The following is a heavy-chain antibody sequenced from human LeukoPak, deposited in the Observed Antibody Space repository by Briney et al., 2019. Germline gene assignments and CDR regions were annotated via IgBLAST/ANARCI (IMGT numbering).Heavy chain of an antibody. CDR1: GYTFTIYG. Sequence: SVTVSFTASGYTFTIYGISWVRQAPGQGLEWMGRIIPILGIANYAQKFQGRVTITADKSTSTAFMELSSLRSEDTAVYYCARTPLRSGSSSSPYYYGMDVWGQGTTVTVSS. V-gene: IGHV1-69*04. J-gene: IGHJ6*02. CDR3: ARTPLRSGSSSSPYYYGMDV. CDR2: IIPILGIA. D-gene: IGHD1-26*01.